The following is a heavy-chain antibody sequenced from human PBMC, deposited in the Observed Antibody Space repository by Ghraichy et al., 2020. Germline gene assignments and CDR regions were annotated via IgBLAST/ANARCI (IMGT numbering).Heavy chain of an antibody. CDR2: IWYDGSNK. Sequence: GGSLRLSCAASGFTFSSYGMHWVRQAPGKGLEWVAVIWYDGSNKYYADSVKGRFTISRDNSKNTLYLQMNSLRAEDTAVYYCARGGYCSGGSCPDYGMDVWGQGTTVTVSS. V-gene: IGHV3-33*01. D-gene: IGHD2-15*01. CDR1: GFTFSSYG. CDR3: ARGGYCSGGSCPDYGMDV. J-gene: IGHJ6*02.